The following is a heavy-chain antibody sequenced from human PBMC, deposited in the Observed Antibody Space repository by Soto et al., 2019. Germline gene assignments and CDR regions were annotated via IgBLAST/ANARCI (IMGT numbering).Heavy chain of an antibody. CDR3: ARHFFWDYSDNSDYYSLGMHG. Sequence: PGESLEISCKGSGYSFTTYGMRWVRQMPGKGLEWVGIIYPGGCDTRYSASVQGQVTISTDKSMSTPYLQWSSLKTSDTAVYYCARHFFWDYSDNSDYYSLGMHGWGQGTMVTDS. CDR1: GYSFTTYG. V-gene: IGHV5-51*01. J-gene: IGHJ6*02. D-gene: IGHD3-22*01. CDR2: IYPGGCDT.